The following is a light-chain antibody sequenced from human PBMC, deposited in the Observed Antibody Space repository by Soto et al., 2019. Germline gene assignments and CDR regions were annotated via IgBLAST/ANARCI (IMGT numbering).Light chain of an antibody. CDR2: GAS. CDR1: QSVSSSY. CDR3: QQYKSYWT. Sequence: PGERFTLSCRASQSVSSSYLTWYQQKPGQTPRLLIYGASTRATSIPARFSGSGSGTDFTLTISSLQPEDFATYYCQQYKSYWTFGQGTKVDI. J-gene: IGKJ1*01. V-gene: IGKV3D-7*01.